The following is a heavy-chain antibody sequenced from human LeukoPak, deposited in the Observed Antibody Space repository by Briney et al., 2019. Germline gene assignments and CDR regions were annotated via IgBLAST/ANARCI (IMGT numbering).Heavy chain of an antibody. CDR3: ARDYGGNSPPDY. CDR2: VYSSGST. CDR1: GGSISSYY. Sequence: SETLSLTCSVSGGSISSYYWSWIRQPAGKGLEWIGRVYSSGSTNYNPSLKSRVTISVDTSKNQFSLKLSSVTAADTAVYYCARDYGGNSPPDYWGQGTLVTVSS. J-gene: IGHJ4*02. V-gene: IGHV4-4*07. D-gene: IGHD4-23*01.